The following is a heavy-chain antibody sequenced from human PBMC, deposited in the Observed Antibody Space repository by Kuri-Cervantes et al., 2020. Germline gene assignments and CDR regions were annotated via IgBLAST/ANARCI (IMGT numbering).Heavy chain of an antibody. CDR2: IFSNDEK. V-gene: IGHV2-26*01. CDR3: ARIGPPGYYGMDV. CDR1: GGSISSYYW. Sequence: ETLSLTCTVSGGSISSYYWSWIRQPPGKALEWLAHIFSNDEKSYSTSLKSRLTISKDTSKSQVVLTMTNMDPVDTATYYCARIGPPGYYGMDVWGQGTTVTVSS. D-gene: IGHD3-10*01. J-gene: IGHJ6*02.